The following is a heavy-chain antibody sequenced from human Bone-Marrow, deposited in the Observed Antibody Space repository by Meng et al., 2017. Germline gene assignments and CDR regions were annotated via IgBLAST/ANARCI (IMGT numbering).Heavy chain of an antibody. D-gene: IGHD2-15*01. CDR2: INPSGGSA. J-gene: IGHJ4*02. V-gene: IGHV1-46*01. CDR3: ASRAIDIAATDYFDY. Sequence: ASVKVSCKASGYTLTSFYIHWVRQAPGQGLEWMGIINPSGGSARYAQKFQGRVTLTRDTSTTTVYMELSSLRSEDTAVYYCASRAIDIAATDYFDYWGQGTLVTVSS. CDR1: GYTLTSFY.